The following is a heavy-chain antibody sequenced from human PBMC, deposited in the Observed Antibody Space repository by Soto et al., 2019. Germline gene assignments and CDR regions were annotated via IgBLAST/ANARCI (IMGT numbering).Heavy chain of an antibody. D-gene: IGHD1-1*01. CDR2: IMGSGGRT. CDR1: GFSFSNYP. V-gene: IGHV3-23*01. J-gene: IGHJ4*02. CDR3: AKGGDNWYFDY. Sequence: EVQLLESGGGLVQPGGSLRLSCAASGFSFSNYPMSWVRQAPGKGLESVSVIMGSGGRTYYADSVQGRFTISRDDSKSTVCLQMNSLRADDTATYYCAKGGDNWYFDYRGQGTLVTVTS.